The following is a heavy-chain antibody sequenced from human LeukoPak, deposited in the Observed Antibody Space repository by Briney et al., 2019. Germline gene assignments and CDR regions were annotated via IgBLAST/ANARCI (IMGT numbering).Heavy chain of an antibody. CDR3: AKGSGVQVWSSLDY. Sequence: PGGSLRLSCAASGFTFSSYWMSWVRQAPGKGLEWVANIKQDGSEKYYVDSVKGRFTISRDNAKNSLYLQMNTLRAEDTAVYYCAKGSGVQVWSSLDYWGQGTLVTVSS. CDR1: GFTFSSYW. D-gene: IGHD5-18*01. CDR2: IKQDGSEK. J-gene: IGHJ4*02. V-gene: IGHV3-7*02.